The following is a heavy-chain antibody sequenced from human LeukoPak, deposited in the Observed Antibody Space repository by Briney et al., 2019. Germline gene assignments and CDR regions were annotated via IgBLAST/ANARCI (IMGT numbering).Heavy chain of an antibody. CDR1: GYTFTDYY. V-gene: IGHV1-2*02. Sequence: ASVKVSSKTSGYTFTDYYLHWVRQAPGQGLEWVGWIHPNTGATHHAQKFQGRLTMARDTSISTVYMELTRLRSDDTAVYYCARDMGRYSGYDYDYWGQGTLVTASS. CDR3: ARDMGRYSGYDYDY. CDR2: IHPNTGAT. J-gene: IGHJ4*02. D-gene: IGHD5-12*01.